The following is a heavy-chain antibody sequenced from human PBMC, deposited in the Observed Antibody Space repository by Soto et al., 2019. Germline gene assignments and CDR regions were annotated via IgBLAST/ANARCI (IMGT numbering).Heavy chain of an antibody. V-gene: IGHV4-39*01. CDR2: IYYSGST. CDR3: ARKGMGFWSGYYDWFDP. Sequence: QLQLQESGPGLVKPSETLSLTCTVSGGSISSSSYYWGWIRQPPGKGLEWIGSIYYSGSTYYNPSLKSRVTISVDTSKTQFSLKLSSVTAADTAVYYCARKGMGFWSGYYDWFDPWGQGTLVTVSS. D-gene: IGHD3-3*01. J-gene: IGHJ5*02. CDR1: GGSISSSSYY.